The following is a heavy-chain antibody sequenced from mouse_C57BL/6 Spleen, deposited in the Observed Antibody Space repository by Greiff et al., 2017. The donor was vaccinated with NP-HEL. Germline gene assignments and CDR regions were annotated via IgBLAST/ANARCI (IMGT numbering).Heavy chain of an antibody. V-gene: IGHV3-6*01. CDR1: GYSITSGYY. CDR2: ISYDGSN. Sequence: EVQVVESGPGLVKPSQSLSLTCSVTGYSITSGYYWNWIRQFPGNKLEWMGYISYDGSNNYNPSLKNRISITRDTSKNPFFLKLNSVTTEDTATYYCASLYYDYDGYYFDYWGQGTTLTVSS. CDR3: ASLYYDYDGYYFDY. D-gene: IGHD2-4*01. J-gene: IGHJ2*01.